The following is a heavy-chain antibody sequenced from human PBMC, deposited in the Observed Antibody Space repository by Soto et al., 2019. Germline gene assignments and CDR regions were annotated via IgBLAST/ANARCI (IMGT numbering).Heavy chain of an antibody. Sequence: QVQLVQSGAEVKKPGASVKVSCKASGYTFTSYDINWVRQATGQGLEWMGWMNPNSGNTGYAQKFQGRVTMTRNTSXSTXXXXXSXXRXXXXXXXXXAXSXYDSSGSXXDYYAMDVWGQGTTVTVSS. J-gene: IGHJ6*02. V-gene: IGHV1-8*01. CDR3: AXSXYDSSGSXXDYYAMDV. CDR2: MNPNSGNT. D-gene: IGHD3-22*01. CDR1: GYTFTSYD.